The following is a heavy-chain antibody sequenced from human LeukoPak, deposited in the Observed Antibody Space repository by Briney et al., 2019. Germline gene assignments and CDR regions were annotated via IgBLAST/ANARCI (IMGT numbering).Heavy chain of an antibody. CDR3: ARDRDEWETHPGMDV. CDR1: GYSISSGYY. Sequence: SETLSLTCTVSGYSISSGYYWGWIRQPPGKGLEWIGSIYHSGSTYYNPSLKSRVTISVDTSKNQFSLKLSSVTAADTAVYYCARDRDEWETHPGMDVWGKGTTVTVSS. V-gene: IGHV4-38-2*02. CDR2: IYHSGST. J-gene: IGHJ6*03. D-gene: IGHD1-26*01.